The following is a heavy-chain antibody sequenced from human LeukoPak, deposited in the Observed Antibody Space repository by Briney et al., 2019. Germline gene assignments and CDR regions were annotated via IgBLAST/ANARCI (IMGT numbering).Heavy chain of an antibody. D-gene: IGHD3-10*01. J-gene: IGHJ4*02. CDR1: GFTFSSYA. V-gene: IGHV3-30-3*01. CDR2: ISYDGSNK. Sequence: PGRSLRLSCAPSGFTFSSYAMHWVRQAPGKSLEVVAVISYDGSNKFCADSVKGRFTLSRDNSKNTLYLPMNSLRIEDTAVYYCGRGSVGFGELNYWGQGTLVTVYS. CDR3: GRGSVGFGELNY.